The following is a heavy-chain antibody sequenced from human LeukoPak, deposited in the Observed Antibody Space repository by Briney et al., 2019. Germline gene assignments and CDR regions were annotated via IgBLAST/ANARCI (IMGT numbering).Heavy chain of an antibody. CDR2: IRYDGSNE. V-gene: IGHV3-30*02. CDR3: ARENILTGYYTNVRDY. D-gene: IGHD3-9*01. Sequence: GGSLRLSCAASGFTFRSYGMHWVRQAPGKGLKWVAFIRYDGSNEYYADSVKGRFTISRDNSKNTLYLQMNSLRAEDTAVYYCARENILTGYYTNVRDYWGQGTLVTVSS. J-gene: IGHJ4*02. CDR1: GFTFRSYG.